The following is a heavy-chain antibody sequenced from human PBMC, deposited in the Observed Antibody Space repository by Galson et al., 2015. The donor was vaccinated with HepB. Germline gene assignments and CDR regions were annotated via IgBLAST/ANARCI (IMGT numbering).Heavy chain of an antibody. CDR3: AREYSSSWTAPYYYYYYMDV. J-gene: IGHJ6*03. Sequence: ETLSLTCAVYGGSFSGYYWSWIRQPPGKGLEWIGEINHSGSTNYNPSLKSRVTISVDTSKNQFSLKLSSVTAADTAVYYCAREYSSSWTAPYYYYYYMDVWGKGTTVTASS. V-gene: IGHV4-34*01. D-gene: IGHD6-13*01. CDR1: GGSFSGYY. CDR2: INHSGST.